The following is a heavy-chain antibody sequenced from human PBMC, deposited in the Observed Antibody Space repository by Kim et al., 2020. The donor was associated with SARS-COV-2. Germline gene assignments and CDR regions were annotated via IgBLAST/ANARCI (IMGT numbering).Heavy chain of an antibody. CDR2: IVVGSGNT. J-gene: IGHJ4*02. CDR3: AAGGVEMATRALRY. D-gene: IGHD5-12*01. V-gene: IGHV1-58*01. Sequence: SVKVSCKASGFTFTSSAVQWVRQARGQRLEWIGWIVVGSGNTNYAQKFQERVTITRDMSTSTAYMELSSLRSEDTAVYYCAAGGVEMATRALRYWGQGTLVTVSS. CDR1: GFTFTSSA.